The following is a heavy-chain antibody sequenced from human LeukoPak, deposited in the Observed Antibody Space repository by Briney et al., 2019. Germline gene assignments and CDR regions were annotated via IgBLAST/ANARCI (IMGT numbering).Heavy chain of an antibody. CDR1: GGSISNYY. Sequence: SETLSLTCTVSGGSISNYYWSWICQPAGKGLEWIGRIYPDGSTNYNPSLKSRVTMSIGMSKNQFSLNLSSATAADTAVYYCVRMQSLGWFDPWGQGSLITVSS. D-gene: IGHD3-16*01. CDR3: VRMQSLGWFDP. CDR2: IYPDGST. V-gene: IGHV4-4*07. J-gene: IGHJ5*02.